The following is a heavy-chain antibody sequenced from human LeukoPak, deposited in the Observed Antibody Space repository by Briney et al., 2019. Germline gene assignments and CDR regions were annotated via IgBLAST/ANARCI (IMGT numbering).Heavy chain of an antibody. CDR2: ISGSGGST. V-gene: IGHV3-23*01. J-gene: IGHJ4*02. CDR1: GFTFSSYG. CDR3: AKNSVNYYDSSGYRX. Sequence: GGSLRLSCAASGFTFSSYGMSWVRQAPGKGLEWVSAISGSGGSTYYADSVKGRFTISRDNSKNTLYLQMNSLRAEDTAVYYCAKNSVNYYDSSGYRXWGQGTLVTVXX. D-gene: IGHD3-22*01.